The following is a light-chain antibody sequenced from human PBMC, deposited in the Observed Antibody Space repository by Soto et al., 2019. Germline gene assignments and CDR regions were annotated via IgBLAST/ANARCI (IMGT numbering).Light chain of an antibody. CDR2: DTS. CDR3: LLSYNAAQV. Sequence: QTVVTQEPSLTVSPGGTVTLSCGSSTGAVTSNHHPYWFQQKAGQAPRTLIYDTSNKHSWTPARFSGSLLGDKAALTLSGAQPEDEAQYYCLLSYNAAQVFGEGTKLTVL. CDR1: TGAVTSNHH. J-gene: IGLJ2*01. V-gene: IGLV7-46*01.